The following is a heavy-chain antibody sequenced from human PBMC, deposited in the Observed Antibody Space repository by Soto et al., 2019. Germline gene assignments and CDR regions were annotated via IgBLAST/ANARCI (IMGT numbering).Heavy chain of an antibody. V-gene: IGHV3-23*01. Sequence: LRLSCAASGFTFSNYAMNWVRQAPGKGLEWVSGLSGSARRTYYADSVKGRFTISRDNSKNTLYLQMTSLSAEDTAMYYCARDGDVNTGFGKDYWGQGTLVTVSS. CDR2: LSGSARRT. J-gene: IGHJ4*02. CDR1: GFTFSNYA. D-gene: IGHD3-16*01. CDR3: ARDGDVNTGFGKDY.